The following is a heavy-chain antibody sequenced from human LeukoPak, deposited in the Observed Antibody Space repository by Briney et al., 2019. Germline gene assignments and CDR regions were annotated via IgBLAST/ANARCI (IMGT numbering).Heavy chain of an antibody. Sequence: SETLSLTCTVSGGSISSYYWSWIRQPPGKGLEWIGYIYYSGSTNYNPSLKSRVTISVDTSKNQFSLKLSSVTAADTAVYYCAREGRGYDSSGYYYYYYMDVWGKGTTVTVSS. CDR3: AREGRGYDSSGYYYYYYMDV. J-gene: IGHJ6*03. CDR1: GGSISSYY. V-gene: IGHV4-59*01. CDR2: IYYSGST. D-gene: IGHD3-22*01.